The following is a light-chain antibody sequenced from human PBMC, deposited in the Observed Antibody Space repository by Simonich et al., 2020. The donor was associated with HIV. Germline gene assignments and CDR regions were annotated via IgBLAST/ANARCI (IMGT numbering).Light chain of an antibody. Sequence: NFMLTQPHSVSESPGKTVTISCTRSSGSIASNPVQWYQQRPGSSPTTGISEDKQRPSGFPNRFSGSIDSSSNSASLTISGLKTEDEADYYCQSYDISSWVFGGGTKLTVL. CDR2: EDK. V-gene: IGLV6-57*01. J-gene: IGLJ3*02. CDR3: QSYDISSWV. CDR1: SGSIASNP.